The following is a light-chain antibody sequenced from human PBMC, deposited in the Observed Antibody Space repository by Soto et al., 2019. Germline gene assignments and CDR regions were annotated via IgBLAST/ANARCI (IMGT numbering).Light chain of an antibody. Sequence: TLSVYPAERATLSCRASQSVSSNLAWYQQKPGQAPSLLIYGASTRATGIPARFSGSGSGTEFTLTISSLQSEDFAVYYCQQYNNWPPGFGPGTKVDIK. CDR3: QQYNNWPPG. J-gene: IGKJ3*01. CDR1: QSVSSN. V-gene: IGKV3-15*01. CDR2: GAS.